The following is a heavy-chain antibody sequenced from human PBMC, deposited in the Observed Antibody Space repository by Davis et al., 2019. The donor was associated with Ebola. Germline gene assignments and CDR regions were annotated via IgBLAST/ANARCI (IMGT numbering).Heavy chain of an antibody. CDR2: ISHYDFST. V-gene: IGHV1-18*01. Sequence: AASVKVSCKASGYTFNSYSFNWVRQAPGQGLEWMGRISHYDFSTNYGEKFQDRVTLTTDTSTSTAYMELRSLRSDDTAVYYCARDMGMVQEANWFDPWGQGTLVTVSS. CDR3: ARDMGMVQEANWFDP. D-gene: IGHD3-10*01. J-gene: IGHJ5*02. CDR1: GYTFNSYS.